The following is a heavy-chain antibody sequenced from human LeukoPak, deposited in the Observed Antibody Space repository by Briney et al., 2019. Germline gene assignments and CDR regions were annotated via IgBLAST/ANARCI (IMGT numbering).Heavy chain of an antibody. J-gene: IGHJ6*02. Sequence: GASVKVSCKASGYTFTSYGISWVRRAPGQGLEWMGWISAYNGNTNYAQKLQGRVTMTTDTSTSTAYMELRSLRSDDTAVYYCARDRWENYYYYGMDVWGQGTTVTVSS. CDR3: ARDRWENYYYYGMDV. V-gene: IGHV1-18*01. CDR2: ISAYNGNT. D-gene: IGHD1-26*01. CDR1: GYTFTSYG.